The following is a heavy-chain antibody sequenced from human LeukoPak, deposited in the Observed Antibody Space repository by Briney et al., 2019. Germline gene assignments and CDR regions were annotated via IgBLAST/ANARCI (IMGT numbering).Heavy chain of an antibody. CDR3: ARARGSATEPGTRLFDF. CDR2: IYYIGSP. J-gene: IGHJ4*02. Sequence: SETLPLTCTVSGGSITSGGYFWGWIRQPPGKGLEWIGSIYYIGSPYYNPSLKSRVTISLDTSKNQLSLKLSSVTAADTAVYYCARARGSATEPGTRLFDFWGQGTLVTVSS. CDR1: GGSITSGGYF. V-gene: IGHV4-39*02. D-gene: IGHD1/OR15-1a*01.